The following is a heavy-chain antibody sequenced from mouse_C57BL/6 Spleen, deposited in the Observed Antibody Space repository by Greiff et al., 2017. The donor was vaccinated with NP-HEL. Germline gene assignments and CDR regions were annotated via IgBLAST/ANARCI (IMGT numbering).Heavy chain of an antibody. J-gene: IGHJ2*01. V-gene: IGHV1-9*01. CDR1: GYTFTGYW. Sequence: QVQLQQSGAELMKPGASVKLSCKATGYTFTGYWIEWVKQRPGHGLEWIGEILPGSGSTNYNEKFKGKSTFTADTASNTAYMQLSSLTTEDSAIDYCARRVYDYDEVFDYWGQGTTLTVSS. D-gene: IGHD2-4*01. CDR3: ARRVYDYDEVFDY. CDR2: ILPGSGST.